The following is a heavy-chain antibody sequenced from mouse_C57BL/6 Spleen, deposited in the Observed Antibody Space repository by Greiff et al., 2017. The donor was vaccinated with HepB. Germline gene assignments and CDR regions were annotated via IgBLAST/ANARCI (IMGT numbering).Heavy chain of an antibody. Sequence: EVQLKESGAELVRPGASVKLSCTASGFNIKDYYMHWVKQRPEQGLEWIGRIDPEDGDTEYAPKFQGKATMTADTSSNTAYLQLSSLTSEDTAVYYCTSKYGSSPAWFAYWGQGTLVTVSA. CDR2: IDPEDGDT. CDR1: GFNIKDYY. V-gene: IGHV14-1*01. CDR3: TSKYGSSPAWFAY. J-gene: IGHJ3*01. D-gene: IGHD1-1*01.